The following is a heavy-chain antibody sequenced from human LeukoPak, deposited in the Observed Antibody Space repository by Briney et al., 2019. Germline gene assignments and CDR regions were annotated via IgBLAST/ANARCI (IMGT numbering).Heavy chain of an antibody. CDR2: IIPIFGTA. D-gene: IGHD5-18*01. V-gene: IGHV1-69*06. CDR3: ARGGVDTAMATADWFDP. CDR1: GGTISSYA. J-gene: IGHJ5*02. Sequence: ASVKVSCKASGGTISSYAISWVRQAPGQGLEWMGGIIPIFGTANYAQKFQGRVTITADKSTSTAYMELSSLRSEDTAVYYCARGGVDTAMATADWFDPWGQGTLVTVSS.